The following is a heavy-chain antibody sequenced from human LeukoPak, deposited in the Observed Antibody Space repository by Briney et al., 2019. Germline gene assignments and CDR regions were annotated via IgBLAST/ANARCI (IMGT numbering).Heavy chain of an antibody. CDR2: IGVAANT. J-gene: IGHJ4*02. D-gene: IGHD1-26*01. CDR3: ARQNTPHGNFDY. Sequence: GGSLRLSCAASGFTFSSYDMHWVRQATGKGLEWVSAIGVAANTFYSGSVKGRFTISRENAKNSLYLLMTSLRAEDTAVYYCARQNTPHGNFDYWGQGILVTVSS. CDR1: GFTFSSYD. V-gene: IGHV3-13*01.